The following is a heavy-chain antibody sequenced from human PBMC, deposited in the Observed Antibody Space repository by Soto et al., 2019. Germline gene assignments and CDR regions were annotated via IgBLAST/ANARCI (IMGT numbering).Heavy chain of an antibody. V-gene: IGHV4-4*07. CDR1: GGSISSYY. CDR3: AREEAQLYCSGGSCYYYYGMDV. J-gene: IGHJ6*02. CDR2: IYTSGST. D-gene: IGHD2-15*01. Sequence: PSETLSLTCTVSGGSISSYYWSWIRQPAGKGLEWIGRIYTSGSTNYNPSLKSRVTMSVDTSKNQFSLKLSSVTAADTAVYYCAREEAQLYCSGGSCYYYYGMDVWVQGTTVTVSS.